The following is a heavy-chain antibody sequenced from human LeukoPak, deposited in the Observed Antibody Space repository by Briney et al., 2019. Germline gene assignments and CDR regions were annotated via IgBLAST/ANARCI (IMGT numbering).Heavy chain of an antibody. D-gene: IGHD6-19*01. CDR2: ISDSGNVV. Sequence: PGGSLRLSCAASGFTFSSYAMSWVRQAPGKGLQWLAYISDSGNVVYYAESVKGRFTISRDNTKNSVYLQMRNLTVEDTATYYCARDVETSGWSPFDYWGQGTLVAVSS. CDR1: GFTFSSYA. V-gene: IGHV3-48*04. CDR3: ARDVETSGWSPFDY. J-gene: IGHJ4*02.